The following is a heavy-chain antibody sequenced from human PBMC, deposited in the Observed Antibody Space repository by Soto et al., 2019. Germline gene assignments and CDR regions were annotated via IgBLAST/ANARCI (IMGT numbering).Heavy chain of an antibody. D-gene: IGHD3-10*01. Sequence: SETLSLTCTVSGGSISSYYWSWIRQPPGKGLEWIWYIYYSGSTNYNPSLKSRVTISVDTSKKQFSLKLSSVTAADTAVYYCARHAFGFGELYYFDYWGQGTLVTVSS. J-gene: IGHJ4*02. CDR3: ARHAFGFGELYYFDY. CDR2: IYYSGST. V-gene: IGHV4-59*08. CDR1: GGSISSYY.